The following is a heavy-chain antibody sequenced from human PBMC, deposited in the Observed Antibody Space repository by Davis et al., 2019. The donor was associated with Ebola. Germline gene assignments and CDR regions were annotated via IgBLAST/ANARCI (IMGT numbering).Heavy chain of an antibody. Sequence: MPSETLSLTCTVSGGSISSGDYYWSWIRQPPGKGLEWIGYIYYSGSTNYNPSLKSRVTISVDTSKNQFSLNLSSVTAADTAVYYCARGQLWLGDWFDPWGQGTLVTVSS. CDR2: IYYSGST. V-gene: IGHV4-61*08. CDR3: ARGQLWLGDWFDP. J-gene: IGHJ5*02. CDR1: GGSISSGDYY. D-gene: IGHD5-18*01.